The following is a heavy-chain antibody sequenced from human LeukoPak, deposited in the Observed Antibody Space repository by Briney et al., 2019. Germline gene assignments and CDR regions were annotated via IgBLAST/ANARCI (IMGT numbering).Heavy chain of an antibody. Sequence: PGGSLRLSCTASGFTFGDYAMSWVRQAPGKGLEWVGFIRRKAYGGTTEYAASVKGRFTISRDDSKSIAYLQINSLKTEDTAVFYCSRGGKVSYYDNSGDPDYWGQGTLVTVSS. D-gene: IGHD3-22*01. CDR3: SRGGKVSYYDNSGDPDY. CDR2: IRRKAYGGTT. V-gene: IGHV3-49*04. J-gene: IGHJ4*02. CDR1: GFTFGDYA.